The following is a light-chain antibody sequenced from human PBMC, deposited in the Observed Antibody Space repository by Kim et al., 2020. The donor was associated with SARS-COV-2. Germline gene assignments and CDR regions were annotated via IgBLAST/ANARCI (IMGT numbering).Light chain of an antibody. Sequence: PAAGDTVPITCRARQSISSWLAWYQQKPGKSPKLLIYTASSLESGVPSRFSGSGSGTVFTLTISSLQPDDFATYYCQQYNSYPLTFGQGTKVDIK. CDR2: TAS. CDR3: QQYNSYPLT. CDR1: QSISSW. J-gene: IGKJ2*01. V-gene: IGKV1-5*03.